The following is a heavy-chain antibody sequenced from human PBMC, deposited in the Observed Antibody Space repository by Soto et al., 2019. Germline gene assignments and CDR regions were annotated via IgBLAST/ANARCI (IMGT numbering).Heavy chain of an antibody. D-gene: IGHD3-10*01. CDR3: AKDLNGSGSFTSYYHYGMDV. CDR1: GFTFSNYA. CDR2: ISGSGRNT. V-gene: IGHV3-23*01. Sequence: EVQMLESGGGLVHPGGSLRLSCAASGFTFSNYAMNWVRQAPGKGLEWVSSISGSGRNTYYADSVKGRLTISRDSSKNTLYLQMKSLRVEDTGVYYCAKDLNGSGSFTSYYHYGMDVWGQGTTVTVSS. J-gene: IGHJ6*02.